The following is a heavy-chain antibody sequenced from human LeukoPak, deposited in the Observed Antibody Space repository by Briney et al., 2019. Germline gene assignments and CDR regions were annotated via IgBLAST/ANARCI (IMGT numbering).Heavy chain of an antibody. J-gene: IGHJ5*02. Sequence: GSLRLSCTASGFTVSSNYMSWVRQAPGNGLEWVSVIFSGGSTYYADSVKGRFTISRDNAKNSLYLQMNSLRAEDTAVYYCARDFAAAEGWFDPWGQGTLVTVSS. D-gene: IGHD6-13*01. CDR1: GFTVSSNY. V-gene: IGHV3-53*01. CDR3: ARDFAAAEGWFDP. CDR2: IFSGGST.